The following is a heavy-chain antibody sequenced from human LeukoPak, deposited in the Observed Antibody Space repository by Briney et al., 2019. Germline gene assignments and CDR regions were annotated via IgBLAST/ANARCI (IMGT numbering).Heavy chain of an antibody. V-gene: IGHV4-39*01. D-gene: IGHD4-11*01. Sequence: SETLSLTCTVSGDSISAGTYYWGWIRQPPGTGLEWIGTIHYSGGTYYNPSLKSRVTISVDTSKNQFSLKLTSATAADTAVYYCARPYSNYVGNDAFAIWGQGTMVTVSS. CDR1: GDSISAGTYY. J-gene: IGHJ3*02. CDR2: IHYSGGT. CDR3: ARPYSNYVGNDAFAI.